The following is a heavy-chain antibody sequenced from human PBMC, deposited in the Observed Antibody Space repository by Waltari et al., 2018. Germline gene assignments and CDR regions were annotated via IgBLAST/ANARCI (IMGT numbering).Heavy chain of an antibody. V-gene: IGHV4-39*07. CDR3: ARVPFTYYYGSGGNWFDP. CDR1: GGSISSSSYY. CDR2: IYYSGST. D-gene: IGHD3-10*01. Sequence: QLQLQESGPGLVKPSETLSLTCTVSGGSISSSSYYWGWIRQPPGKGLEWIGSIYYSGSTYYNPSLKSRVTISVDTSKNQFSLKLSSVTAADTAVYYCARVPFTYYYGSGGNWFDPWGQGTLVTVSS. J-gene: IGHJ5*02.